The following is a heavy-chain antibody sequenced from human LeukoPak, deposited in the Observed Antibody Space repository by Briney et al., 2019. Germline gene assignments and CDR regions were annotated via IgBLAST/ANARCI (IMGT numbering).Heavy chain of an antibody. CDR3: ARIREGEFDY. CDR2: ISSSSTI. J-gene: IGHJ4*02. CDR1: GFTFSSYS. V-gene: IGHV3-48*01. Sequence: EGSLRLSCAASGFTFSSYSMNWVRQAPGKGLEWVSYISSSSTIYYADSVKGRFTISRDNAKNSLYLQMNSLRAEDTAVYYCARIREGEFDYWGQGTLVTVSS. D-gene: IGHD3-16*01.